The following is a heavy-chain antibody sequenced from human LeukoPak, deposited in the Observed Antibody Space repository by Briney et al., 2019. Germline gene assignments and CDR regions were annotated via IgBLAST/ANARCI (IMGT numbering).Heavy chain of an antibody. V-gene: IGHV4-30-4*01. Sequence: PSQTLSLTCTVSGGSISSGDYYWSWIRQPPGKGLEWIGYIYYSGSTYYNPSLKSRVTISVDTSKNQFSLKLSSVTAADTAVYYCARDLLNEGNHLDYWGQGTLVTVSS. CDR2: IYYSGST. J-gene: IGHJ4*02. D-gene: IGHD4-23*01. CDR3: ARDLLNEGNHLDY. CDR1: GGSISSGDYY.